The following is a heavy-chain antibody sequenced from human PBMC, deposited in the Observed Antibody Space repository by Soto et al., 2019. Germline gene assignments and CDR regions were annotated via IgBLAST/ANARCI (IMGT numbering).Heavy chain of an antibody. Sequence: QVQLVQSGAEVKKPGSSVKVSCKASGGTFSTFAISWVRQVPGQGLEWMGGIIPMIETPNYAQRFQGRLTITADESTNTAYMDRSSLRSDDTAVYFCARGDSSWVSDVWGQGTTVIVS. CDR1: GGTFSTFA. V-gene: IGHV1-69*01. CDR3: ARGDSSWVSDV. J-gene: IGHJ6*02. D-gene: IGHD6-13*01. CDR2: IIPMIETP.